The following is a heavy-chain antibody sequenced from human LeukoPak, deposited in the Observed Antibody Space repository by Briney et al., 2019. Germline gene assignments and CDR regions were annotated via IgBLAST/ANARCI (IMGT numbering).Heavy chain of an antibody. CDR1: GGSFSGYY. Sequence: PSETLPLTCAVYGGSFSGYYWSWIRQPPGKGLEWIGEINHSGSTNYNPSLKSRVTISVDTSKNQFSLKLSSVTAADTAVYYCARVGPRYCSGGSCYPANPKSTCFDYWGQGTLVTVSS. D-gene: IGHD2-15*01. V-gene: IGHV4-34*01. CDR3: ARVGPRYCSGGSCYPANPKSTCFDY. J-gene: IGHJ4*02. CDR2: INHSGST.